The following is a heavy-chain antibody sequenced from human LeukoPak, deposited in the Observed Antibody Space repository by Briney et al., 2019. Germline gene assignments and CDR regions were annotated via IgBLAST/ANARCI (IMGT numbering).Heavy chain of an antibody. CDR3: ARGTSFFRHYFDY. CDR1: GFTFTNYA. D-gene: IGHD1-14*01. V-gene: IGHV3-23*01. J-gene: IGHJ4*02. CDR2: ITSRGCDT. Sequence: GGSLSLSCAGSGFTFTNYAIHWVRQAPGKGLEWVSTITSRGCDTYYADTVQGGLTISRDKYKNTLDLEMNTLRAEHTAVYLCARGTSFFRHYFDYWGQGALVTVSS.